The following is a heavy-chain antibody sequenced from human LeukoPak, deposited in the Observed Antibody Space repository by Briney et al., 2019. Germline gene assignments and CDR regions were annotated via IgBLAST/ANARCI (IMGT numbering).Heavy chain of an antibody. CDR2: IYYSGST. CDR3: ATVNYDSRAFDY. CDR1: GGSISSGDYY. Sequence: SETLSLTCTVSGGSISSGDYYWSWIPQPPGKGLEWIGYIYYSGSTYYNPSLKSRVTISVDTSKNQFSLKLSSVTAADTAVYYCATVNYDSRAFDYWGQGTLVTVSS. J-gene: IGHJ4*02. V-gene: IGHV4-30-4*01. D-gene: IGHD3-22*01.